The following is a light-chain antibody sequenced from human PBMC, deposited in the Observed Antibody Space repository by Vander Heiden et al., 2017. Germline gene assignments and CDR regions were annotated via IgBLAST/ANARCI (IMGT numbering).Light chain of an antibody. Sequence: DIQMTQSPSTLSASVGDRVTITCRASQSISSWLAWYQQKPGNAPKLLIYKASNLEPGVPSRFSGSGSETEFTLTISSLQPDDCATYYCQQYNSYSWTFGQGTKVEIK. CDR2: KAS. CDR1: QSISSW. V-gene: IGKV1-5*03. CDR3: QQYNSYSWT. J-gene: IGKJ1*01.